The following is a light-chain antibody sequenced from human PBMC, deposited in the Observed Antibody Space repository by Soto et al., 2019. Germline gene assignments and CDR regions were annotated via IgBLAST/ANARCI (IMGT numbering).Light chain of an antibody. CDR3: QNYDSAPSFT. V-gene: IGKV1-27*01. J-gene: IGKJ3*01. CDR2: AAS. CDR1: QGISNY. Sequence: DIPMTQSPSSLSASVGDRVTITCRASQGISNYLAWYQQQPGKLPKLLIDAASTLQSGVPSRFSGSGSGTDFTLTISTLQPEDVATYYCQNYDSAPSFTFGPGTKVDI.